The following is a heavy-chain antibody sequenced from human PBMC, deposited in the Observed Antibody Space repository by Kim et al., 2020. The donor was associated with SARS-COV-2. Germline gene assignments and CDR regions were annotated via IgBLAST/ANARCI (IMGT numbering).Heavy chain of an antibody. D-gene: IGHD3-22*01. J-gene: IGHJ4*02. CDR3: ARASFFYDSSGYHFDY. V-gene: IGHV1-69*04. Sequence: NVKARVTITADKSTRTAYMELSSLRSEDTAVYYCARASFFYDSSGYHFDYWGQGTLVTVAS.